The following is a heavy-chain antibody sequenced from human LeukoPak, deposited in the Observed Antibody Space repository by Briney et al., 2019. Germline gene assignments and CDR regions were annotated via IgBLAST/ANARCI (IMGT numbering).Heavy chain of an antibody. J-gene: IGHJ4*02. CDR3: GRRPAVDGPIDN. CDR2: IYSSGTT. D-gene: IGHD3/OR15-3a*01. Sequence: SETLSLTCVVSGGSLHRSFWTWVRQPPGKGLEWIGRIYSSGTTDYSPSLKSRLTISIDTSKNQFSLRPASVTAADTAVYYRGRRPAVDGPIDNWGQGILVAVSS. CDR1: GGSLHRSF. V-gene: IGHV4-59*01.